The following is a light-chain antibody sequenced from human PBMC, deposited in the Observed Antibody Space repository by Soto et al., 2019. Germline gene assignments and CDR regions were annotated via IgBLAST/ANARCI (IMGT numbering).Light chain of an antibody. V-gene: IGKV3D-15*01. CDR1: QSVDSY. J-gene: IGKJ1*01. CDR2: GAS. Sequence: EIVMTQSPATLSVSPGERATLSCRASQSVDSYLVWYQQKPGQAPRLLIFGASNRATGIPARFSGSGSGTDFTLTISSLQPEDFATYYCQQSYSTPPWTFGQGTKVDIK. CDR3: QQSYSTPPWT.